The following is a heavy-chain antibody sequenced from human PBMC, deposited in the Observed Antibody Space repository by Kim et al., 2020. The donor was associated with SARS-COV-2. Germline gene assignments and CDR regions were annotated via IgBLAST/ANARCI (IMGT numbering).Heavy chain of an antibody. V-gene: IGHV3-15*01. J-gene: IGHJ4*02. Sequence: GGSLRLSCAASGFTFSNAWMSWVRQAPGKGLEWVGRIKSKTDGGTTDYAAPVKGRFTISRDDSKNTLYLQMNSLKTEDTAVYYCTTDRRDFWSGYQYYFDYWGQGTLVTVSS. D-gene: IGHD3-3*01. CDR1: GFTFSNAW. CDR2: IKSKTDGGTT. CDR3: TTDRRDFWSGYQYYFDY.